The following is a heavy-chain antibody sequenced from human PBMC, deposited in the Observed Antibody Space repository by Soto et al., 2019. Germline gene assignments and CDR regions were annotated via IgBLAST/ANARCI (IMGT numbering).Heavy chain of an antibody. CDR1: GDTFINYG. V-gene: IGHV1-18*01. J-gene: IGHJ4*02. CDR3: AREYCSSVSCSGVDY. CDR2: ISGNNGNT. Sequence: ASVKVSCKGSGDTFINYGISWVRQAPGQGLEWMGWISGNNGNTNYAQKFQGRVTMTADTSTSTAYMELRSLTSDDTAVYYCAREYCSSVSCSGVDYWGQGTLVTVSS. D-gene: IGHD2-2*01.